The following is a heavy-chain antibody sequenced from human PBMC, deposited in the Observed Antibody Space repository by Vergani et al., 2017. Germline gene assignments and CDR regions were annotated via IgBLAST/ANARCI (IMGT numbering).Heavy chain of an antibody. D-gene: IGHD3-3*02. Sequence: EVQLLESGGGLVQPGGSLRLSCAASGFNFSNYAMRWVRQTPGKGLEWVSSISASGYNTYYADSLKGRFTISRDNSKNTLYVQMNSLRADDTAVYYCTKLRIYPFDSWGQGTLVTVSS. CDR3: TKLRIYPFDS. V-gene: IGHV3-23*01. CDR2: ISASGYNT. J-gene: IGHJ4*02. CDR1: GFNFSNYA.